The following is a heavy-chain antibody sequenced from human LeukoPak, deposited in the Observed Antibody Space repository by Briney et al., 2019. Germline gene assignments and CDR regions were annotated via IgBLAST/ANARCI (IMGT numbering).Heavy chain of an antibody. D-gene: IGHD2-2*01. CDR3: AKEELDIVVVPAASGY. V-gene: IGHV3-23*01. CDR2: ISGSGGST. J-gene: IGHJ4*02. CDR1: GFTFSSYA. Sequence: GGSLRLSCAASGFTFSSYAMSWVRQAPGQGLEWVSAISGSGGSTYYADSVKGRFTISRDNSKNTLYLQMNSLRAEDTAVYYCAKEELDIVVVPAASGYWGQGTLVTVSS.